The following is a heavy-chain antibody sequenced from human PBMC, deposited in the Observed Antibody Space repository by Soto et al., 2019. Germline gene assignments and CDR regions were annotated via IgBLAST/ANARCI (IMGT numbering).Heavy chain of an antibody. Sequence: QVQLVESGGGVVQPGRSLRLSCAASGFTFSSFAMHWVRQAPGKGLEWVSAISYDGSHKYYADSVKGRFTISIDNSKNTLYLQMNSLRPEDRAVYYCARDRRQQLVPLDYWGQGTLVTVSS. CDR3: ARDRRQQLVPLDY. D-gene: IGHD6-13*01. J-gene: IGHJ4*02. CDR1: GFTFSSFA. V-gene: IGHV3-30-3*01. CDR2: ISYDGSHK.